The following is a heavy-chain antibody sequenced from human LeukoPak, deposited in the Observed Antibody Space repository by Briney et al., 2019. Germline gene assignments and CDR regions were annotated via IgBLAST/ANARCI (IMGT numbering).Heavy chain of an antibody. D-gene: IGHD4-17*01. V-gene: IGHV4-61*02. CDR2: IDTSGT. CDR3: ATDKYGDFGYSFDY. J-gene: IGHJ4*02. CDR1: GGSISSASYY. Sequence: PSQTLSLTCTVSGGSISSASYYWTWIRQPAGKGLEWIGRIDTSGTDYNTSLKSRVTISLDTSRNQFSLILSSVTAADTAVYYCATDKYGDFGYSFDYWGQGTLVTVSS.